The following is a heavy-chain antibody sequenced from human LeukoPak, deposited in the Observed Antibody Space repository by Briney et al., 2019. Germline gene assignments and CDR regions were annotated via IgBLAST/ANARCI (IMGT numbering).Heavy chain of an antibody. CDR2: ISGNGGST. CDR1: GFTFNNYA. V-gene: IGHV3-23*01. J-gene: IGHJ6*03. D-gene: IGHD1-26*01. CDR3: AKGGSYLFDYYYYMDV. Sequence: GGSLRLSCAASGFTFNNYAMTWVRQAPGKGLEWVSGISGNGGSTYYADSVKGRFTISRDNSKNTLYLQMNSLRAEDTAVYYCAKGGSYLFDYYYYMDVWGKGTTVTVSS.